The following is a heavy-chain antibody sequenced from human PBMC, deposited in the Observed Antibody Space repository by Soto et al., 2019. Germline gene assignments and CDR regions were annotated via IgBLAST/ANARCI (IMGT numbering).Heavy chain of an antibody. Sequence: QVQLQQWGAGLLKPSETLSLTCAVYGGSFSGYYWSWIRQPPGKGLEWIGEINHSGSTNYNPSLKSRVTISVDTSKNQFSLKLSSVTAADTAVYYCARARAHRPQQGGGLRRTTTVTSDINDYWGQGTLVTVSS. CDR2: INHSGST. CDR3: ARARAHRPQQGGGLRRTTTVTSDINDY. CDR1: GGSFSGYY. D-gene: IGHD4-4*01. V-gene: IGHV4-34*01. J-gene: IGHJ4*02.